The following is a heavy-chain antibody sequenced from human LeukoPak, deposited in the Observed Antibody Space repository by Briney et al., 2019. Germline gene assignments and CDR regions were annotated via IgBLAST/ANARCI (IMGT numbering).Heavy chain of an antibody. V-gene: IGHV4-4*02. CDR3: GKTDIYFNPIDY. Sequence: PSETLSLTCAVSGVSISSSEWWIWVRQPPGQGLEWIGEIHRDGRTRYNPSLKSRVTMSMDYSKNQFSLTVSSVTDADTAIYYCGKTDIYFNPIDYWGPGSLVTVSS. J-gene: IGHJ4*02. D-gene: IGHD3-9*01. CDR1: GVSISSSEW. CDR2: IHRDGRT.